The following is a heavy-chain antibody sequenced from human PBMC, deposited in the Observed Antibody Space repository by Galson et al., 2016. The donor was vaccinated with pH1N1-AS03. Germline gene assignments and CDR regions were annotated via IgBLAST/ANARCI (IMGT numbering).Heavy chain of an antibody. CDR1: GFTFRTFG. D-gene: IGHD5-24*01. Sequence: SLRLSCAASGFTFRTFGMHWVRQAPGKGLEWVANIKQDGSEKYYVDSVKGRFTISKDNAKNSLFLQMNSLGAEDTAVYYCARGDGYSEDNWGQGTLVTVSS. CDR2: IKQDGSEK. J-gene: IGHJ4*02. V-gene: IGHV3-7*04. CDR3: ARGDGYSEDN.